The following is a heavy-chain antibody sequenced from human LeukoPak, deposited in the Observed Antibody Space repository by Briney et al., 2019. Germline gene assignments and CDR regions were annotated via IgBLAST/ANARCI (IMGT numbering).Heavy chain of an antibody. V-gene: IGHV1-18*01. Sequence: ASVKVSFKSSGYTFSIYGINWLRQAPGQGHEWMGRSSVNNGNKNYVEKFQGRVTMTTDTSTSTAYMELRSLRPGDTAVYYCARDQSPLNGGYSEGEVFDCWGQGTLVTVSS. CDR3: ARDQSPLNGGYSEGEVFDC. CDR1: GYTFSIYG. D-gene: IGHD5-12*01. CDR2: SSVNNGNK. J-gene: IGHJ4*02.